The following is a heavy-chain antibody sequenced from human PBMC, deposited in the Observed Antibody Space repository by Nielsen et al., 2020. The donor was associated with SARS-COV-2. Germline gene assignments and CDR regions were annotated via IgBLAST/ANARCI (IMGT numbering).Heavy chain of an antibody. J-gene: IGHJ4*02. D-gene: IGHD3-22*01. CDR1: GYTFTNNY. CDR2: INTTNGGT. CDR3: ARDSSGTSRRVDY. V-gene: IGHV1-46*01. Sequence: ASVKVSCKASGYTFTNNYMHWVRQAPGQGLEWMGLINTTNGGTTYAQKFMGRVTMTRDTSKSTVYMELSSLRSDDTAVYYCARDSSGTSRRVDYWGQGTLVTVSS.